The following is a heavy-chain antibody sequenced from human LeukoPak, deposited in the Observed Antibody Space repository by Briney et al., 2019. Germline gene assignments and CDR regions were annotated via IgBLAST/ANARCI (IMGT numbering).Heavy chain of an antibody. CDR2: INHSGNT. CDR3: ARDPLLWFGETSRHFDS. J-gene: IGHJ4*02. D-gene: IGHD3-10*01. CDR1: GGSFSPYY. V-gene: IGHV4-34*01. Sequence: PPETLSLTCAVSGGSFSPYYWSWIRQSPGKGLEWIAEINHSGNTNYNPSLRSRATISVDTPKNQFSLKLNSVTAADTAIYYCARDPLLWFGETSRHFDSWGQGTLVTVSS.